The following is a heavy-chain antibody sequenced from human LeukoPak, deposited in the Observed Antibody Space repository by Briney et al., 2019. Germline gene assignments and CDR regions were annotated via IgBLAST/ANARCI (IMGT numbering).Heavy chain of an antibody. CDR1: GFTFSSYG. CDR3: AKDQERDSSGWPGDY. Sequence: GRSLRLSCAASGFTFSSYGMHWVRQAPGKGLEWVAVISYDGSNKYYADSVKGRFTISRDNSKNTLYLQMNSLRAEDTAVYYCAKDQERDSSGWPGDYWGQGTLVTVSS. V-gene: IGHV3-30*18. D-gene: IGHD6-19*01. CDR2: ISYDGSNK. J-gene: IGHJ4*02.